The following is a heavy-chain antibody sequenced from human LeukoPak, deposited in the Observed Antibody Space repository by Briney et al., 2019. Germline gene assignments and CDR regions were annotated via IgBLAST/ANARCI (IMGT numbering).Heavy chain of an antibody. CDR1: GFTFSSYA. J-gene: IGHJ6*02. D-gene: IGHD6-13*01. Sequence: PGGSLTLSCAASGFTFSSYAMSWVRQAPGKGLEWVSAISGSGGSTYYADSVKGRFTISRDNSKNTLYLQMNSLRAEDTAVYYCAKLPGWGYSSSWDDYYGMDVWGQGTTVTVSS. V-gene: IGHV3-23*01. CDR3: AKLPGWGYSSSWDDYYGMDV. CDR2: ISGSGGST.